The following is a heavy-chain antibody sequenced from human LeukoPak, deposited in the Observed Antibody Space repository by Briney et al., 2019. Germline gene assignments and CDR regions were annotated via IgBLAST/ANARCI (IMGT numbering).Heavy chain of an antibody. Sequence: ASVKVSCKASGYTFTSYGISWVRQAPGQGLEWMGWISAYNGNTNYAQKFQGRVTMTRDTSISTAYMELSRLRSDDTAVYYCARGEEVLRFLEWLLGYWGQGTLVTVSS. V-gene: IGHV1-18*01. J-gene: IGHJ4*02. D-gene: IGHD3-3*01. CDR2: ISAYNGNT. CDR1: GYTFTSYG. CDR3: ARGEEVLRFLEWLLGY.